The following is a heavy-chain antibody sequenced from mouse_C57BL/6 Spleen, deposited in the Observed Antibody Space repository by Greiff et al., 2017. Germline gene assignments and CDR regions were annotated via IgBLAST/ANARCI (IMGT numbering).Heavy chain of an antibody. Sequence: EVQWVESGGGLVKPGGSLKLSCAASGFTFSSYAMSWVRQTPEKRLEWVATISDGGSYTYYPDNVKGRFTISRDNAKNNLYLQMSHLKSEDTAMYYCARDTGTYYYAMDYWGQGTSVTVSS. CDR2: ISDGGSYT. V-gene: IGHV5-4*01. CDR3: ARDTGTYYYAMDY. D-gene: IGHD4-1*01. CDR1: GFTFSSYA. J-gene: IGHJ4*01.